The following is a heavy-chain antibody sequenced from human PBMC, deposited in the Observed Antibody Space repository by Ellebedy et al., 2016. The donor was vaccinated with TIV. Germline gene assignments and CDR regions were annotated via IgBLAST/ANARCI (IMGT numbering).Heavy chain of an antibody. Sequence: SETLSLXXAVYGGSFSGYYWSWIRQPPGKGLEWIGEINHSGSTNYNPSLKSRVTISVDTSKNQFSLKLSSVTAADTAVYYCARLFVGKENYDILTGYYIGGFDYWGQGTLVTVSS. CDR2: INHSGST. V-gene: IGHV4-34*01. J-gene: IGHJ4*02. D-gene: IGHD3-9*01. CDR3: ARLFVGKENYDILTGYYIGGFDY. CDR1: GGSFSGYY.